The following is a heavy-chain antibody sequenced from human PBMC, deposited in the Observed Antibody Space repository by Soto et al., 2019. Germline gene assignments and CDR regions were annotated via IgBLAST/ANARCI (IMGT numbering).Heavy chain of an antibody. Sequence: GGSLRLSCAASGFTFSNAWMNWVRQAPGKGLEWVGRIKSKTDGGTTDYAAPVKGRFTISRDDSKNTLYLQMNSLKTEDTAVYYCTTGSYYDSSGSPPWYFDYWGQGTLVTVSS. V-gene: IGHV3-15*07. CDR3: TTGSYYDSSGSPPWYFDY. CDR2: IKSKTDGGTT. J-gene: IGHJ4*02. CDR1: GFTFSNAW. D-gene: IGHD3-22*01.